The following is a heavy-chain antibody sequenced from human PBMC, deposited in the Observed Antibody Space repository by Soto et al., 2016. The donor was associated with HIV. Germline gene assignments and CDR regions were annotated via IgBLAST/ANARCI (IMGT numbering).Heavy chain of an antibody. J-gene: IGHJ4*02. CDR2: MNPHSNNT. Sequence: QVQLVQSGTEVQKPGASVRVSCKASGYSFTKHDINWVRQAAGQGPEWMGWMNPHSNNTGYAQKFQGRVTMTGNTSITTAYMELNNLRSEDTAIYYCVRGGARRDSSGTYYFVDYWGQGTPIIVSS. CDR3: VRGGARRDSSGTYYFVDY. V-gene: IGHV1-8*01. CDR1: GYSFTKHD. D-gene: IGHD3-10*01.